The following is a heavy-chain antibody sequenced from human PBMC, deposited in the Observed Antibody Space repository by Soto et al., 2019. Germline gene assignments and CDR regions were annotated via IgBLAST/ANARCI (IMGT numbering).Heavy chain of an antibody. V-gene: IGHV2-5*01. J-gene: IGHJ5*02. Sequence: PGPMLVNPTQTLTLTCTFSGFSLTTSGVGVGWIRQPPGKALEWLALIYWNDDKRYSPSLRRRLTITKDTSKNQVVLAMTNMDPVDTATYYCAHHTITPATNWCDPWGRGTMGSVSA. CDR1: GFSLTTSGVG. CDR2: IYWNDDK. CDR3: AHHTITPATNWCDP. D-gene: IGHD2-2*01.